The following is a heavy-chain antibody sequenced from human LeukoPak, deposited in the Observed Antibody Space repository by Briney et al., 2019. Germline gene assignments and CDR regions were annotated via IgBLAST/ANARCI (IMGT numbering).Heavy chain of an antibody. D-gene: IGHD2-21*02. Sequence: ASVKVSCKASGYTFADYYMNWVRQAPGQGLEWMGWINPDNGGTNYAQKFQGRVTMTRDTSISTAYMELSRLRSDDTAVYYCARCANVVVTALLRYWGQGTLVTVSS. CDR1: GYTFADYY. V-gene: IGHV1-2*02. CDR2: INPDNGGT. CDR3: ARCANVVVTALLRY. J-gene: IGHJ4*02.